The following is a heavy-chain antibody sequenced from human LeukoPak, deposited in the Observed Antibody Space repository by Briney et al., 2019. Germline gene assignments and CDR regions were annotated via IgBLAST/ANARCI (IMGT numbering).Heavy chain of an antibody. Sequence: GGSLRLSCAASGFTVSSNYMSWVRQAPGKGLDWVSVIYSGGSTYYADSVKGRFTISRDNSKNTLYLQMNSLRAEDTAVYYCARLGLSSSWYRHDYWGQGTLVTVSS. D-gene: IGHD6-13*01. V-gene: IGHV3-53*01. CDR3: ARLGLSSSWYRHDY. CDR2: IYSGGST. CDR1: GFTVSSNY. J-gene: IGHJ4*02.